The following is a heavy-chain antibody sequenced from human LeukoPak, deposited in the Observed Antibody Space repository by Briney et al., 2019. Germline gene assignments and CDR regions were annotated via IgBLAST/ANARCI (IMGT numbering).Heavy chain of an antibody. Sequence: PGGSLRLSCAASGFTFSSYAFNWVRQAPGKGLEWVSYISSSGRTIFYADSVKGRFTISRDNAKNSLYLQMNSLRAEDTAVYHCARGDGYCSSTSCYAGPSYGLDVWGQGTTVTVSS. V-gene: IGHV3-48*03. CDR2: ISSSGRTI. CDR1: GFTFSSYA. D-gene: IGHD2-2*03. J-gene: IGHJ6*02. CDR3: ARGDGYCSSTSCYAGPSYGLDV.